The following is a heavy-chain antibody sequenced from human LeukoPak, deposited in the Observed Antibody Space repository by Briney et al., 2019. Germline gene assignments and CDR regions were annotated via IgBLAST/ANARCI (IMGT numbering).Heavy chain of an antibody. V-gene: IGHV3-23*01. CDR3: AKHLGSHSFLFYYMDV. CDR1: EFTFSRFA. D-gene: IGHD2-21*01. Sequence: GGSLTLSCEASEFTFSRFAMSWIRQPPGTGLEWVAPLSGSGSATYYADSVKGRFTTSRDNSKDTLYLQMDNVRADDTAVYYCAKHLGSHSFLFYYMDVWGKGTSVIASS. CDR2: LSGSGSAT. J-gene: IGHJ6*03.